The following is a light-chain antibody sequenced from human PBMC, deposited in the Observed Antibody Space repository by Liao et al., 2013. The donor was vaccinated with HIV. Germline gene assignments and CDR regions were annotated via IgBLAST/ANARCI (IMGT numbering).Light chain of an antibody. CDR3: QAWAGSTMNV. V-gene: IGLV3-1*01. CDR2: QDT. Sequence: SYEVTQPPSVSVSPGQTAIITCSGDKLGNKFVCWYQQKPGQSPVLVIDQDTKRPSGIPERFSGSNSGNTATLTISGTQAVDEADYYCQAWAGSTMNVFGPGTKVTVL. J-gene: IGLJ1*01. CDR1: KLGNKF.